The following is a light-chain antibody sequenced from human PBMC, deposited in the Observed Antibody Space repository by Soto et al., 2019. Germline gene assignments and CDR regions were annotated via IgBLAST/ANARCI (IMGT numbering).Light chain of an antibody. Sequence: QSALTQPASVSGSPGQSITISCTGTSSDVGGYNYVSWYQQHPGKAPKLMIYEVSYRPSGVSNRFSGSKSGNTASLTISGLQAEDEADYYCSSYTSSNTPVFGGGTKLTVL. V-gene: IGLV2-14*01. CDR3: SSYTSSNTPV. J-gene: IGLJ2*01. CDR1: SSDVGGYNY. CDR2: EVS.